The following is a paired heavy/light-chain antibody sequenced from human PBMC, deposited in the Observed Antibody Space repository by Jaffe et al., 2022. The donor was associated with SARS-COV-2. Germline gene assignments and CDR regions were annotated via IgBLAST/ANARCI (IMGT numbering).Light chain of an antibody. V-gene: IGLV2-8*01. CDR3: SSYAGSNNGV. J-gene: IGLJ2*01. Sequence: QSALTQPPSASGSPGQSVTISCTGTSSDVGGYKYVSWYQQHPGKAPKLMIYEVSKRPSGVPDRFSGSKSGNTASLTVSGLQAEDEADYYCSSYAGSNNGVFGGGTKLTVL. CDR2: EVS. CDR1: SSDVGGYKY.
Heavy chain of an antibody. CDR3: ARGSGTSKTLGY. J-gene: IGHJ4*02. V-gene: IGHV4-31*03. Sequence: QVQLQESGPGLVQPSQTMSLTCTVSGGSISSSGYYWSWIRQQPGKGLEWIGYMYYSGSTYYNPSLKSRVTISIDTSKNQFSLQLSSVTAADTAVYYCARGSGTSKTLGYWGQGTLVTVSS. CDR1: GGSISSSGYY. D-gene: IGHD3-16*01. CDR2: MYYSGST.